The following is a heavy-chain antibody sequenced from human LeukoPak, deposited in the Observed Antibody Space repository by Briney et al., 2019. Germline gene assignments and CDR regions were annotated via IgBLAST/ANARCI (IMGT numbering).Heavy chain of an antibody. CDR1: GYTFTGYY. D-gene: IGHD2-15*01. Sequence: GASVKVSCKASGYTFTGYYMHWVRQAPGQGLEWMGGIIPIFGTANYAQKFQSRVTITADESTSTAYMELSSLRSEDTAVYYCARDRSCSGGSCYDWFDPWGQGTLVTVSS. CDR2: IIPIFGTA. V-gene: IGHV1-69*13. CDR3: ARDRSCSGGSCYDWFDP. J-gene: IGHJ5*02.